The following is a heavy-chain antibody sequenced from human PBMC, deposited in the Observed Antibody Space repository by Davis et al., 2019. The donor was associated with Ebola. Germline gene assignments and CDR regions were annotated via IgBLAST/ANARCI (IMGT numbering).Heavy chain of an antibody. J-gene: IGHJ4*02. Sequence: GESLKISCAASGFTFSSYSMNWVRQAPGKGLEWVAFISYDGRNKFYGDSVRGRFTISRDNSQNTLFLQMNSLSAEDTALYHCAKDPAYSSGWYFDPWGQGALVTVSS. CDR3: AKDPAYSSGWYFDP. CDR2: ISYDGRNK. D-gene: IGHD6-19*01. CDR1: GFTFSSYS. V-gene: IGHV3-30*02.